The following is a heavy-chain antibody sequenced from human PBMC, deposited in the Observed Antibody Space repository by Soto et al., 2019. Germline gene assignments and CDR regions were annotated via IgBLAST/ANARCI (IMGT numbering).Heavy chain of an antibody. D-gene: IGHD5-12*01. V-gene: IGHV1-69*01. CDR1: GGTFSSYA. Sequence: QVQLVQTGAEVKKPGSSVKVSCKASGGTFSSYAISWVRQAPGQGLEWMGGIIPIFGTANYAQKFQGRVTITADESTSTAYMELSSLRSEDTAVYYCARDSKHWGYSGYDKFDYWGQGTLVTVSS. J-gene: IGHJ4*02. CDR3: ARDSKHWGYSGYDKFDY. CDR2: IIPIFGTA.